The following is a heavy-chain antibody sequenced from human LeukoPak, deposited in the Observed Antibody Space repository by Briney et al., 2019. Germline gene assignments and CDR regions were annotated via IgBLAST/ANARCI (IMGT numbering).Heavy chain of an antibody. CDR2: ISYSGST. CDR3: ARHVGPGYSYGFDN. V-gene: IGHV4-59*08. J-gene: IGHJ4*02. D-gene: IGHD5-18*01. Sequence: SETLSLTCTVSGGSISRHYWSWIRQAPGKGLEWIGYISYSGSTNYNPSLKSRVTISVDTSKNQFSLKLSSVTAADTAVFYCARHVGPGYSYGFDNWGQGTLVTVSS. CDR1: GGSISRHY.